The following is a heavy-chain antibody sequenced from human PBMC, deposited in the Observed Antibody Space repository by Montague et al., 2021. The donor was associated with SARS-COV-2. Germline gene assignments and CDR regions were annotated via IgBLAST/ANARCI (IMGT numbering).Heavy chain of an antibody. D-gene: IGHD3-10*01. CDR1: GGSVSSSPYY. CDR2: ISYSGRT. CDR3: ASSYYYGSGTYVYNYYMDV. Sequence: SETLSLTCTVSGGSVSSSPYYWGWIRQPPGRGLEWVGSISYSGRTXFSPSLKSRFTISVDSSENQFSLRLSSVTAADTAVYYCASSYYYGSGTYVYNYYMDVWGKGTTVTVSS. V-gene: IGHV4-39*01. J-gene: IGHJ6*03.